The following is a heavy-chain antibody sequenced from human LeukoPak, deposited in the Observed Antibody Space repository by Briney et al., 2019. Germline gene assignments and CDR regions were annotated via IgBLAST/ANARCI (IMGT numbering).Heavy chain of an antibody. V-gene: IGHV3-7*01. Sequence: GGSLRLSCAASGFTFSSYWMSWVRQAPGKGLEWVANIKQDGSEKYYVDSVKGRFTISRDNAKNSLYLQMNSLRAEDTAVYYCASTYSSGWYQGPGFDYWGQGTLVTVSS. J-gene: IGHJ4*02. CDR3: ASTYSSGWYQGPGFDY. CDR2: IKQDGSEK. CDR1: GFTFSSYW. D-gene: IGHD6-19*01.